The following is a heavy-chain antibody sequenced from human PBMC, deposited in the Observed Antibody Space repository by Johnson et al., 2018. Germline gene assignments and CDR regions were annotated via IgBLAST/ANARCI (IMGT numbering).Heavy chain of an antibody. D-gene: IGHD6-19*01. CDR1: GFAISSNY. CDR3: SRAGAMAGDDAFDI. V-gene: IGHV3-66*02. J-gene: IGHJ3*02. CDR2: IYTGGRT. Sequence: VQLVESGGGLVQPGDSLRLSCAASGFAISSNYMTWVRQAPGKGLVWVSVIYTGGRTYYADSVKARFTISRDNSKNTVYLQMNSLGGEETAGFYCSRAGAMAGDDAFDIWGQGTMVTVSS.